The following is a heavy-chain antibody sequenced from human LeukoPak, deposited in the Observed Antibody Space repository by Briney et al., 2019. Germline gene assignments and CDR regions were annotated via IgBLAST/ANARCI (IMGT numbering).Heavy chain of an antibody. CDR1: GGTFSSYA. CDR2: IIPILGIA. V-gene: IGHV1-69*04. CDR3: ARHMAVAGDNNGGYFDY. J-gene: IGHJ4*02. D-gene: IGHD6-19*01. Sequence: SSVKVSCKASGGTFSSYAISWVRQAPGQGLECMGRIIPILGIANYAQKFQDRVTITADKSTSTAYMELSSLRSEDTAVYYCARHMAVAGDNNGGYFDYWGQGTLVTVSS.